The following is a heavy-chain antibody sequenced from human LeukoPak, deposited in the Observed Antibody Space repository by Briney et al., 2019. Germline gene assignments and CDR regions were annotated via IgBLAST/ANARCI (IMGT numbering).Heavy chain of an antibody. CDR1: GYSFSKYG. V-gene: IGHV1-2*02. CDR3: ARGYCSSTSCYKGYNWFDP. CDR2: ITPNSGGT. J-gene: IGHJ5*02. Sequence: GASGKVSCKSSGYSFSKYGIAWVRQAPGKGLEGMGWITPNSGGTNYAQKFQGRVTMTRDTSISTAYMELSRLRSDDTAVYYCARGYCSSTSCYKGYNWFDPWGQGTLVTVSS. D-gene: IGHD2-2*02.